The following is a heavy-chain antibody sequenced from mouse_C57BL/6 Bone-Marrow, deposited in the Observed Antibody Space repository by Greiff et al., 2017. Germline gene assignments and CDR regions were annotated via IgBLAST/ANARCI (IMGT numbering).Heavy chain of an antibody. Sequence: QVQLQQSGPGLVQPSPSLSITCTASGFSLTSYCVHWVRQSPGQGLEWLGVIWSGGSTDYNAAFISRRSISKDNSKRQVFFKMHSLRADDTAIYYCARCPFDVWGTGTTVTVSS. V-gene: IGHV2-2*01. J-gene: IGHJ1*03. CDR3: ARCPFDV. CDR2: IWSGGST. CDR1: GFSLTSYC.